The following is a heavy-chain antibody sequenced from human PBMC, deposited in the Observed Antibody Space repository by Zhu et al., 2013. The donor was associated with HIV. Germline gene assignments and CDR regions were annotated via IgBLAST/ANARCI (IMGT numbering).Heavy chain of an antibody. CDR3: ARDSYSGRYFDVDV. J-gene: IGHJ6*02. V-gene: IGHV1-18*01. CDR2: TSAYNGNT. D-gene: IGHD1-26*01. CDR1: GYTFSSYG. Sequence: QVQLVQPGAEVKKPGASVKVSCKASGYTFSSYGISWVRQAPGQGLEWMGWTSAYNGNTKYAQKIQGRVTMTTDRSTSTAYMELRSLRSDDTAVYYCARDSYSGRYFDVDVWGQGTTVTVSS.